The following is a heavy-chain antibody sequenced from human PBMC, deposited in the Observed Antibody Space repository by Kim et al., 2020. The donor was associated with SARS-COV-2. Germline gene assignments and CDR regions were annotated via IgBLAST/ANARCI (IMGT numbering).Heavy chain of an antibody. V-gene: IGHV4-28*01. J-gene: IGHJ5*02. Sequence: SETLSLTCAVSGYSISSSNWWGWIRQPPGKGLEWIGYIYYSGSTYYNPSLKSRVTMSVDTSKNQFSLKLSSVTAVDTAVYYCARFTVRGVIRNWFDPWGQGTLVTVSS. CDR2: IYYSGST. D-gene: IGHD3-10*01. CDR3: ARFTVRGVIRNWFDP. CDR1: GYSISSSNW.